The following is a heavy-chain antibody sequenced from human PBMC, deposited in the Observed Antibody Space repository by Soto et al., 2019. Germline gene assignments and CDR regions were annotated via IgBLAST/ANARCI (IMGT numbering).Heavy chain of an antibody. V-gene: IGHV3-73*01. D-gene: IGHD6-13*01. Sequence: EVQLVESGGGLVQPGGSLKLSCAASGFTFSDSTVHWVRQASGKGLEWVGRIRSKADSYATAYAASVKGRFTISREDSQNTAYLQMSSLKNEDTAVYYCTGRQLENWGQGTLVTVSS. CDR1: GFTFSDST. J-gene: IGHJ4*02. CDR2: IRSKADSYAT. CDR3: TGRQLEN.